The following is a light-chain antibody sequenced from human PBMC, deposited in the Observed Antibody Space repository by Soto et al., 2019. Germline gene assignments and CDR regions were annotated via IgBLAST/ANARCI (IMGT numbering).Light chain of an antibody. CDR2: DVS. CDR1: QSVSSY. CDR3: QQLSNWPVT. J-gene: IGKJ2*01. Sequence: EIVLTQSPATLSLSPGERATLSCRASQSVSSYLAWYQQKPGQAPRLLIYDVSNRATGIPARFSGSGSGTDFTLTISSLEPEDFAVYYCQQLSNWPVTFGQGTKLEIK. V-gene: IGKV3-11*01.